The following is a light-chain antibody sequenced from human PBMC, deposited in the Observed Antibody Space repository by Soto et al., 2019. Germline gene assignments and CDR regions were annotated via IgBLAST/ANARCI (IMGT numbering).Light chain of an antibody. J-gene: IGKJ1*01. V-gene: IGKV1-5*03. CDR3: QQYKRSWT. CDR2: KVS. Sequence: DIQMTQSPSTLSASVGDRVTITCRASQSVDTWLAWYQQKPGKAPKVLISKVSNLESGVPSRFSGSGYGTEFNLTISSLQPDDFATYYCQQYKRSWTFGQGTKVDI. CDR1: QSVDTW.